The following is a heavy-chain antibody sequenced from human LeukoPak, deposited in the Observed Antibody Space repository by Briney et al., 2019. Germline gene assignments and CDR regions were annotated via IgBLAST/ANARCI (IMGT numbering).Heavy chain of an antibody. CDR3: AKGRQDSYSSSWYFDY. D-gene: IGHD6-13*01. CDR2: IKQDGSEK. J-gene: IGHJ4*02. Sequence: RGSLRLSCAASGFTFSSYWMSWVRQAPGKRLEWVANIKQDGSEKYYVDSVKGRFTISRDNAKNSLYLQMNSLRAEDTALYYCAKGRQDSYSSSWYFDYWGQGTLVTVSS. V-gene: IGHV3-7*03. CDR1: GFTFSSYW.